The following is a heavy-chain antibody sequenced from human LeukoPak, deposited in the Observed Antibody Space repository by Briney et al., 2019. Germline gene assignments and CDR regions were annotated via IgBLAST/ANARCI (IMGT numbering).Heavy chain of an antibody. V-gene: IGHV3-23*01. CDR1: GFTFSNYA. CDR2: ISGGGGGT. J-gene: IGHJ4*02. D-gene: IGHD2-2*01. Sequence: GGPLRLSCAASGFTFSNYAMSWVRQAPGKGLEWVSVISGGGGGTYYADSVKGRFTISRDNSQNTLYLQMNSLRAEDTAVYYCARGYCSSTTCSVDYWGQGTLVTVSS. CDR3: ARGYCSSTTCSVDY.